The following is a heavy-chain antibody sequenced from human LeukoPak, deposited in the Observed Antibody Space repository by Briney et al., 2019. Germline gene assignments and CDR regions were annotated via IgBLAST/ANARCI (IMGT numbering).Heavy chain of an antibody. CDR3: ATWGYSSGPFDY. CDR1: GYTLTELS. CDR2: FDPENGET. D-gene: IGHD6-19*01. J-gene: IGHJ4*02. V-gene: IGHV1-24*01. Sequence: GASVNVSCKVSGYTLTELSMHWVRQAPGKGLEWMGGFDPENGETIYAQKFQGRVTMTEDTSTDTAYMELSSLRSEDTAVYYCATWGYSSGPFDYWGQGTLVTVSS.